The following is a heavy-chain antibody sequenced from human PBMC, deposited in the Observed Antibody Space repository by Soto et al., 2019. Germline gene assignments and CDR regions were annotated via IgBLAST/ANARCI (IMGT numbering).Heavy chain of an antibody. CDR3: ARDMHAGCTHYFDP. CDR2: TSYTGNT. Sequence: PSEPLGLTWVVSGGTITSYDLSGLRQAPGKGLEWIAYTSYTGNTNYNPSPQSRVTISMDTSKNQLSLKLNSVTAEDTAVYYCARDMHAGCTHYFDPWGQGTLVTVSS. V-gene: IGHV4-59*01. CDR1: GGTITSYD. J-gene: IGHJ5*02. D-gene: IGHD6-19*01.